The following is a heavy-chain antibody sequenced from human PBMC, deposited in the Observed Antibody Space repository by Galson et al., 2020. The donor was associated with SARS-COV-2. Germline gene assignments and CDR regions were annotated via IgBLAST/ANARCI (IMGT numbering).Heavy chain of an antibody. CDR3: ARQYTYYSYYGMDV. J-gene: IGHJ6*02. CDR2: INPNSGDT. V-gene: IGHV1-2*02. Sequence: ASVTVSCKASGYTFAGYYMHWVRQAPGQGLEWMGWINPNSGDTNYAQKFQGRVTMTRDTSISTAYMELSRLRSDDTAAYYCARQYTYYSYYGMDVWGQGTTVTVSS. D-gene: IGHD2-2*02. CDR1: GYTFAGYY.